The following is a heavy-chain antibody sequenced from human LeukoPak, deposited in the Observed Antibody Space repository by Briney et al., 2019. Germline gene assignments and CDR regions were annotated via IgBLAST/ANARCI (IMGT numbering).Heavy chain of an antibody. CDR3: AKSGVFTIEGN. CDR2: ISGSGGTT. J-gene: IGHJ4*02. D-gene: IGHD1-26*01. Sequence: GGSLRLSCAASGFTFSSYAMSWVRQAPGKGLEWVSAISGSGGTTYYADSVKGRFTIPRDNSKNTLYLQMNSLRAEDTAVYYCAKSGVFTIEGNWGQGTLVTVSS. CDR1: GFTFSSYA. V-gene: IGHV3-23*01.